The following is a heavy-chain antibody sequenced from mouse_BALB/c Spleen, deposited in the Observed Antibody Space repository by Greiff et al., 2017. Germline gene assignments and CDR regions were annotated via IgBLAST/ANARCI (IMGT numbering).Heavy chain of an antibody. V-gene: IGHV1S29*02. D-gene: IGHD1-1*01. CDR2: IYPYNGGT. CDR1: GYTFTDYN. J-gene: IGHJ4*01. Sequence: VQLQQSGPELVKPGASVKISCKASGYTFTDYNMHWVKQSPGKSLEWIGYIYPYNGGTGYNQKFKSKATLTVDNSSSTAYMELRSLTSEDSAVYYCARFSNLLRAMDYWGQGTSVTVSS. CDR3: ARFSNLLRAMDY.